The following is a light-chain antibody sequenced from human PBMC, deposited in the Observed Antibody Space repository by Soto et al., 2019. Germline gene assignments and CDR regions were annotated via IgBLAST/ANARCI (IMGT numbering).Light chain of an antibody. J-gene: IGLJ1*01. CDR2: EFS. Sequence: QSALTQPASVSGSPGQSITLSCTGTSSDVGGYNSVSWYQHHPGKAPKLMIYEFSNRPSGVSNRFSGSKSDNTASRTISGLQAEDDPDYYCRSYIRSSTTYVYGTGTKLTVL. CDR1: SSDVGGYNS. V-gene: IGLV2-14*01. CDR3: RSYIRSSTTYV.